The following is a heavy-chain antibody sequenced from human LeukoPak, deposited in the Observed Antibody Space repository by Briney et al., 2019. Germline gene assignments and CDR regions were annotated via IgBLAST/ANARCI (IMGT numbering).Heavy chain of an antibody. CDR3: ARGYGSWYYYFVY. Sequence: SETLSLTCTVSGGSIRSYYWSWIRQPPGKGLEWMGYIYYSGSTNSNPSLKSRVTISVDTSKNQFSLKLSSVTAADTAVYSCARGYGSWYYYFVYWGQGSLVGV. CDR2: IYYSGST. V-gene: IGHV4-59*01. D-gene: IGHD6-13*01. CDR1: GGSIRSYY. J-gene: IGHJ4*02.